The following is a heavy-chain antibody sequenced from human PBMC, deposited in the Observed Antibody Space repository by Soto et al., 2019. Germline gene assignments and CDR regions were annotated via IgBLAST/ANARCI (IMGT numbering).Heavy chain of an antibody. CDR1: GYSFTSYW. CDR2: IDPSDSYT. CDR3: AILKTDWPSNAYYGMDV. D-gene: IGHD3-9*01. J-gene: IGHJ6*02. Sequence: GESLKISCKRSGYSFTSYWISWVRQMPGKGLEWMGRIDPSDSYTNYSPSFQGHVTISADKSISTAYLQWSSLKASDTAMYYCAILKTDWPSNAYYGMDVWGQGSTVT. V-gene: IGHV5-10-1*01.